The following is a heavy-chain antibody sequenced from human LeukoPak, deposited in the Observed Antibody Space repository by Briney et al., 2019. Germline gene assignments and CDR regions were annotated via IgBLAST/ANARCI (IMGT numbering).Heavy chain of an antibody. D-gene: IGHD3-16*01. Sequence: SDTLSLTCSVSGRSISSYYWSWLRHPPGKGLEWIGYIYYSGSTNYNPSLKSRVTLSVDTSKNHVSLTLSPVTAAGTGGYFCGRGGVWHNVWGSYPFHAFDIWGQGTMVTVSS. V-gene: IGHV4-59*07. CDR1: GRSISSYY. CDR2: IYYSGST. J-gene: IGHJ3*02. CDR3: GRGGVWHNVWGSYPFHAFDI.